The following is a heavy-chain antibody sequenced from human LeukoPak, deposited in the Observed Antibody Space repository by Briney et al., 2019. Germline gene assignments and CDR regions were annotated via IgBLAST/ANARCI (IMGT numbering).Heavy chain of an antibody. V-gene: IGHV4-4*02. CDR2: IYHSGST. J-gene: IGHJ4*02. Sequence: SETLSLTCTVSGGSISSSNWWSWVRQPPGKGLEWIGEIYHSGSTNYNPSLKSRVTISVDKSKNQFSLKLSSVTAADTAVYYCAREGYYDSSGYYYYWGQGTLVTVSS. CDR1: GGSISSSNW. D-gene: IGHD3-22*01. CDR3: AREGYYDSSGYYYY.